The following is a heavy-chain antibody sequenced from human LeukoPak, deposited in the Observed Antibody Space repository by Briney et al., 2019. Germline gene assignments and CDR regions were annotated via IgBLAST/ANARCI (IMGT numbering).Heavy chain of an antibody. CDR3: ARVGLGYRWFDP. CDR2: VFYNGAT. D-gene: IGHD3/OR15-3a*01. Sequence: SETLSLTCIVSGGSISSSIYYWAWVRQPPGKGLEWIGTVFYNGATQYSPSLRSRVTISIDTSTNQFSLKLSSVTAADTAVYYCARVGLGYRWFDPWGQGTLITVSS. CDR1: GGSISSSIYY. J-gene: IGHJ5*02. V-gene: IGHV4-39*07.